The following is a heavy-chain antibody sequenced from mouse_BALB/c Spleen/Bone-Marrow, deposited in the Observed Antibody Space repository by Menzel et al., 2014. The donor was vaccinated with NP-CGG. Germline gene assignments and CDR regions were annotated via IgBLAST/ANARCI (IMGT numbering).Heavy chain of an antibody. CDR2: INPSNGRT. V-gene: IGHV1S81*02. D-gene: IGHD2-14*01. J-gene: IGHJ2*01. CDR3: ARHYRYDGPFDY. CDR1: GYTFTSYW. Sequence: QVQLKQSGAELAKPGASVKLSCKASGYTFTSYWMHWVKQRPGQGLEWIGEINPSNGRTNYNEKFKSKATLTVDKSSSTAYMQLSSLTSEDSAVYYCARHYRYDGPFDYWGQGTTLTVSS.